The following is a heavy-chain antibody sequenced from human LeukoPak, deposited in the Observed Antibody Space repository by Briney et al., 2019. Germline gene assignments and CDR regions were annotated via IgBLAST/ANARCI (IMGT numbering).Heavy chain of an antibody. J-gene: IGHJ6*03. CDR2: ISAYNGNT. CDR1: GYTFTSYG. V-gene: IGHV1-18*01. D-gene: IGHD5-18*01. Sequence: ASVKVSCKASGYTFTSYGISWVRQAPGQGLEWMGWISAYNGNTNYAQKLQGRVTMTTDTSTSTAYMELRSLRSDDTAVYYCARDYGYSYTNYYYYYYMDVWGKGTTVTVSS. CDR3: ARDYGYSYTNYYYYYYMDV.